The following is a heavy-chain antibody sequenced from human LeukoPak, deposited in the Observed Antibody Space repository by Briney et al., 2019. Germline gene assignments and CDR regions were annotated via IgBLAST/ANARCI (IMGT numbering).Heavy chain of an antibody. D-gene: IGHD6-6*01. CDR3: ARGGPSSKYFGL. Sequence: PSETLSLTCTISSGSMSGQYWSWIRQPPGKGLEWIGYIYYSGSPNYNPSLESRFTISVDTSKNQFSLSLNSVTAADTAVYYCARGGPSSKYFGLWGRGTLVTVSS. J-gene: IGHJ2*01. CDR1: SGSMSGQY. V-gene: IGHV4-59*11. CDR2: IYYSGSP.